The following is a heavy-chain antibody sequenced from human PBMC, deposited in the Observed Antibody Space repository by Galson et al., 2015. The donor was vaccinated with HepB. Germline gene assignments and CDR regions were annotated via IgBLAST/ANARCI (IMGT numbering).Heavy chain of an antibody. V-gene: IGHV3-15*01. CDR1: GFTFSNAW. CDR2: IKSKTDGGTT. Sequence: SLRLSCAASGFTFSNAWMSWVRQAPGKGLEWVGRIKSKTDGGTTDYAAPVKGRFTISRDDSKNTLYLQMNSLKTEDTAVYYCTTGRCVTAIYSFDYWGQGTLVTVSS. D-gene: IGHD2-21*02. CDR3: TTGRCVTAIYSFDY. J-gene: IGHJ4*02.